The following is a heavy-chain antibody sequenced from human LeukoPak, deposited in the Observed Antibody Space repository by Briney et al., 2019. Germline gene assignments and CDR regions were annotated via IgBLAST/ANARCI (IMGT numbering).Heavy chain of an antibody. V-gene: IGHV4-34*01. CDR3: ARGRRRGIVVVPAAVRSFDY. J-gene: IGHJ4*02. Sequence: PSETLSLTCAVYGGSFSGYYWSWIRQPPGKGLEWIGEINHSGSTNYNPSLKSRVTISVDTSKNQFSLKLSSVTAADTAVYYCARGRRRGIVVVPAAVRSFDYWGQGTLVTVSS. CDR1: GGSFSGYY. D-gene: IGHD2-2*02. CDR2: INHSGST.